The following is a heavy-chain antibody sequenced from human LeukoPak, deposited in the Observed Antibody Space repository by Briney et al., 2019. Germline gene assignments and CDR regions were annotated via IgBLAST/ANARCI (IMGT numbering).Heavy chain of an antibody. V-gene: IGHV1-8*03. CDR1: GYTFGSDD. CDR3: ARNLWFGESSDAFDM. CDR2: INPNNGNL. D-gene: IGHD3-10*01. J-gene: IGHJ3*02. Sequence: ASVKVSCKASGYTFGSDDINWVRQATGQGLEWMGWINPNNGNLGYAQKFQGRVTITRNTPISTAYMELSSLTSEDTAVYYCARNLWFGESSDAFDMWGQGTMVTVSS.